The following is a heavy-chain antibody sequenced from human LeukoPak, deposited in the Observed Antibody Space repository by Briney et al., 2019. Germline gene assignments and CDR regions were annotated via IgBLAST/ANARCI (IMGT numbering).Heavy chain of an antibody. CDR2: IYYTGST. CDR1: GVSITRYY. Sequence: SETLSLTCAVSGVSITRYYWTWIRQPPGKGLEYIAYIYYTGSTSYNPSLKSRVTMSVDTSKNQFSLKLSSVTAADTAVYYCARSYDFWSGDSQFDYWGQGTLVTVPS. D-gene: IGHD3-3*01. CDR3: ARSYDFWSGDSQFDY. J-gene: IGHJ4*02. V-gene: IGHV4-59*01.